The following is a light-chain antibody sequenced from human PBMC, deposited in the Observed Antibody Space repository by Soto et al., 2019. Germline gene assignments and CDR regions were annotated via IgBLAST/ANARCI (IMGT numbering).Light chain of an antibody. V-gene: IGKV1-5*03. CDR3: QQYKTYPWT. CDR1: LSVGPW. Sequence: DIQMTQSPSTLSTSVGDRVTITCRASLSVGPWLAWYQQKPGKAPNLLIYGASTLQTGVPSRFGGSGSGTDFTLTISSLQPDDFATYSCQQYKTYPWTFGQGTRVEIK. J-gene: IGKJ1*01. CDR2: GAS.